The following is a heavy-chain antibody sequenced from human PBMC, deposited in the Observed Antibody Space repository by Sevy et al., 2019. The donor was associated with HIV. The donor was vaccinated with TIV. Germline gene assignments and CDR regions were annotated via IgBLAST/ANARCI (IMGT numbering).Heavy chain of an antibody. V-gene: IGHV3-23*01. CDR1: GFTFSKYS. CDR3: AREGCTKPHDY. CDR2: FSFGCGKI. D-gene: IGHD2-8*01. Sequence: GGSLRLSCAASGFTFSKYSMSWVRQTPGKGLEWVSTFSFGCGKINYADSVKGRFTISRDDSRNTFYLQMNSLRAEDTAIYYCAREGCTKPHDYWGQGTVVTVSS. J-gene: IGHJ4*02.